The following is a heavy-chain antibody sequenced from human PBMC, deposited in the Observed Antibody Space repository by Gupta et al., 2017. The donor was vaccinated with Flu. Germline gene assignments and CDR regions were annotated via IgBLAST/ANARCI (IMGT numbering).Heavy chain of an antibody. D-gene: IGHD2-2*01. J-gene: IGHJ4*02. CDR1: GFTFRSYC. Sequence: EVQLVESGGGLVHPGGSLRLSFAASGFTFRSYCMSWVRQATGKGLEWVANIKQDGSEKYYVDSVKGRFTISRDNAKNSLYLQMNSLRAEDTAVYYCARDRIIVVVPAHTYYFDYWGQGTLVTVSS. CDR2: IKQDGSEK. CDR3: ARDRIIVVVPAHTYYFDY. V-gene: IGHV3-7*01.